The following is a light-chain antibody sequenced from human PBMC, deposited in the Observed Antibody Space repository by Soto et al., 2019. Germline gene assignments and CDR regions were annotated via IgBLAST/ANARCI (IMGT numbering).Light chain of an antibody. J-gene: IGKJ1*01. CDR2: GAS. CDR3: QQYGSSGT. Sequence: EIVLTQSPGTLSLSPGERATLSCRASQSVSNNYLAWYQQKPGQAPRLLIYGASNRATGIPDRFSGSGSGTDFTLTISRLEPGDFAVCYCQQYGSSGTFGQGTKVDIK. CDR1: QSVSNNY. V-gene: IGKV3-20*01.